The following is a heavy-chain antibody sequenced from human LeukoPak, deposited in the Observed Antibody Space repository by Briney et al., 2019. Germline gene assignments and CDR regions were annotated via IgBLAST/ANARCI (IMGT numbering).Heavy chain of an antibody. CDR2: IIPIFGTA. D-gene: IGHD4-23*01. J-gene: IGHJ3*02. CDR1: GGTFSSYA. V-gene: IGHV1-69*13. Sequence: SVTVSCKASGGTFSSYAISWVRQAPGQGLEWMGGIIPIFGTANYAQKFQGRVTITADESTSTAYMELSSLRSEDTAVYYCVTTVASDAFDIWGQGTMVTVSS. CDR3: VTTVASDAFDI.